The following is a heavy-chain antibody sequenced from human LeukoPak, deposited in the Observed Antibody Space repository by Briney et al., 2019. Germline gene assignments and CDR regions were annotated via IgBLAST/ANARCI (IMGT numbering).Heavy chain of an antibody. Sequence: SETLSLTCTVSGGSISGYYWSWIRQPPGKGLEWIGYIYYSENTNYNPSLKSRATISLDKSKNQFSLKLTSVTAADTAVYYCARHGGSGSFGYWGQGTLVTVSS. D-gene: IGHD3-3*01. V-gene: IGHV4-59*01. J-gene: IGHJ4*02. CDR3: ARHGGSGSFGY. CDR1: GGSISGYY. CDR2: IYYSENT.